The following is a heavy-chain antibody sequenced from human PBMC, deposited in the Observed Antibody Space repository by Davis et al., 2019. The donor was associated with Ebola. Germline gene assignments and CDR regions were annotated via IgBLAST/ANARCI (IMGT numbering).Heavy chain of an antibody. CDR1: GGSFSGYY. V-gene: IGHV4-34*01. CDR2: INHSGST. D-gene: IGHD2-21*01. Sequence: SETLSLTCAVYGGSFSGYYWSWIRQPPGKGLEWLGEINHSGSTNYNPSLKSRVTISVDKSKNQFSLKLSSVTAAYTAVYYCARCGYYYGMDVWGQGTTVTVSS. CDR3: ARCGYYYGMDV. J-gene: IGHJ6*02.